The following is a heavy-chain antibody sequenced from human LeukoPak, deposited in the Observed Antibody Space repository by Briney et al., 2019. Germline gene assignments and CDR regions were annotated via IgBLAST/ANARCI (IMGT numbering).Heavy chain of an antibody. J-gene: IGHJ4*02. CDR3: AKDGLPKVRGYHYYFDY. CDR2: IKEDGSEK. CDR1: GVTFSSYW. D-gene: IGHD3-10*01. Sequence: GGSLRLSCAASGVTFSSYWMSWVRQAPGKGLEWVANIKEDGSEKYYVDSVKGRFTISRDNAKTSVYLQMNSLRAEDTAVYYCAKDGLPKVRGYHYYFDYWGQGTLVTVSS. V-gene: IGHV3-7*01.